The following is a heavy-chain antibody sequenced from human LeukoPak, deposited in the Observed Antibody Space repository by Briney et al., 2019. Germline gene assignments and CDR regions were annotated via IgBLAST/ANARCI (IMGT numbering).Heavy chain of an antibody. Sequence: GGSLRLSCAASGFTFSSYGMHWVRPAPGKGLEWVAFIRYDGSNKYYADSVKGRFTISRDNSKNTLYLQMNSLRAEDTAVYYCAKDRYGDQNWFDPWGQGTLVTVSS. D-gene: IGHD4-17*01. CDR1: GFTFSSYG. V-gene: IGHV3-30*02. CDR3: AKDRYGDQNWFDP. J-gene: IGHJ5*02. CDR2: IRYDGSNK.